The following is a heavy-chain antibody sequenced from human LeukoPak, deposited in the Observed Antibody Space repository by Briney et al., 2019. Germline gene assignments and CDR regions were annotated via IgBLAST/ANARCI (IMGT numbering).Heavy chain of an antibody. Sequence: SETLSLTCTVSGGSISSSCYYWGWIRQPPGKGLEWIGSIYYSGSTYYNPSLKSRVTISVDTSKNQFSLKLSSVTAADTAVYYCARDQRNGYYDSSGYYDWFDPWGQGTLVTVSS. CDR1: GGSISSSCYY. D-gene: IGHD3-22*01. CDR3: ARDQRNGYYDSSGYYDWFDP. V-gene: IGHV4-39*07. J-gene: IGHJ5*02. CDR2: IYYSGST.